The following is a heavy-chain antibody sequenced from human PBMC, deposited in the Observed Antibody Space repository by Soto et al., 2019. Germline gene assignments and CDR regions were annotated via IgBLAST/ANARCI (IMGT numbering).Heavy chain of an antibody. D-gene: IGHD3-16*01. CDR2: TRNKARSYTT. J-gene: IGHJ4*02. CDR3: VRVALQPLGALDC. Sequence: EVQLVDSGGGLVQPGGSLRLSCAGSGFTFSDHYMDWVRQAPGKGLEWVGRTRNKARSYTTEYAAYVKGRFAISRDDSKNSLYLQMNSLKIEDTAVYYCVRVALQPLGALDCWGQGTLVTVSS. V-gene: IGHV3-72*01. CDR1: GFTFSDHY.